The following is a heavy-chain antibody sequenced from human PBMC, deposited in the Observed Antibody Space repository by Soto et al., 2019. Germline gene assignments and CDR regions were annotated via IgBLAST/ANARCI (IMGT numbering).Heavy chain of an antibody. CDR2: IIPILGIA. Sequence: ASVKVSCKASGGTFSSYTISWVRQAPGQGLEWMGRIIPILGIANYAQKFQGRVTITADKSTSTAYMELSSLRSEDTAVYYCARNYGDYNNAEYFQHWGQGTLVTVSS. CDR3: ARNYGDYNNAEYFQH. J-gene: IGHJ1*01. D-gene: IGHD4-17*01. V-gene: IGHV1-69*02. CDR1: GGTFSSYT.